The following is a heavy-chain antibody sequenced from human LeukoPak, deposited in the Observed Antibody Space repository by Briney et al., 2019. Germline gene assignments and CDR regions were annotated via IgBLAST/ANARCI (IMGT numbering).Heavy chain of an antibody. J-gene: IGHJ4*02. CDR2: INHSGST. CDR3: AILEMATITVAAYFDY. CDR1: GGSFSGYY. V-gene: IGHV4-34*01. Sequence: PSETLSLTCAVYGGSFSGYYWSWIRQPPGKGLEWIGEINHSGSTNYNPSLKSRVTISVDTSKNQFSLKLSSVTAADTAVYYCAILEMATITVAAYFDYWGQGTLVTVSS. D-gene: IGHD5-24*01.